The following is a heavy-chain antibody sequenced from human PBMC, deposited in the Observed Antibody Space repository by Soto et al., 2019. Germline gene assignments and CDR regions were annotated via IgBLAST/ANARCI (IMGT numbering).Heavy chain of an antibody. D-gene: IGHD1-1*01. CDR1: RFTFSTDW. CDR3: TSMNDRDAFNI. CDR2: IKSKADGGTA. V-gene: IGHV3-15*01. J-gene: IGHJ3*02. Sequence: GGSLRLSCVDSRFTFSTDWMTWVRQAPGRGLEWVGRIKSKADGGTADYAAPVKGRFTISRDDSRNTLYLQMDSLKTEDTAVYYCTSMNDRDAFNIWGPGTMVTVSS.